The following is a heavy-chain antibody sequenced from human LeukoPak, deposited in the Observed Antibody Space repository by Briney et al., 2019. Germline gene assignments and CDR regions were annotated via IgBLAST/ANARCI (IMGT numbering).Heavy chain of an antibody. J-gene: IGHJ4*02. D-gene: IGHD1-26*01. Sequence: PGGSLRLSCAAFGFTVTSNYMSLVRRAPGKGLEWVSIIYSGGSTYYADSVKGRFTISRDNSKNTLYLQMNSLRAEDTAVCYCAYSGSYYTFDYWGQGTLVTVSS. V-gene: IGHV3-66*01. CDR2: IYSGGST. CDR1: GFTVTSNY. CDR3: AYSGSYYTFDY.